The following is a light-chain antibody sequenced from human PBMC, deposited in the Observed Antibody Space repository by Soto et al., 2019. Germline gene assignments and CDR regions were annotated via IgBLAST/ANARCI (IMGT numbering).Light chain of an antibody. J-gene: IGLJ1*01. CDR3: GSYTDSITYV. V-gene: IGLV2-14*01. CDR2: EVT. Sequence: ALTQPASVSGSLGQSVTISCTGTTSDVGGYNYVSWYQQHPGKAPILMIYEVTNRPSGVPNRFSGSKSGNTASLTISGLQVEDEADYYCGSYTDSITYVFGTGTKVTVL. CDR1: TSDVGGYNY.